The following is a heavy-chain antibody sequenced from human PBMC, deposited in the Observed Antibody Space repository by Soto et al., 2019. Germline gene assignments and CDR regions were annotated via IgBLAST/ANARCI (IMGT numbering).Heavy chain of an antibody. CDR2: IYATGTT. CDR3: VRGGTKTLRDWFDP. D-gene: IGHD1-1*01. J-gene: IGHJ5*02. V-gene: IGHV4-4*07. Sequence: SETLSLTCTVSGASISGYYWSWIRKSAGKGLEWIGRIYATGTTDYNPSLKSRVMMSVDTSKKQFSLKLRSVTAADTAVYYCVRGGTKTLRDWFDPWGQGISVTVSS. CDR1: GASISGYY.